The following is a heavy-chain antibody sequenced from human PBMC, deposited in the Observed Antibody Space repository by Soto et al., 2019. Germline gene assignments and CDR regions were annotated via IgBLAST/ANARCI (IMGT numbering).Heavy chain of an antibody. CDR3: TRGGAARPDY. CDR1: GFRFTSFG. J-gene: IGHJ4*02. Sequence: DVVLVNSGGGFVRPGESLRLSCGASGFRFTSFGMNWVRQGPGKGLEWLSYISGLSATTYYADSVRGRFTVSRDNDMNLVFLQRNNLRGDDTAVYYCTRGGAARPDYWGQGSRVVVSS. D-gene: IGHD2-15*01. V-gene: IGHV3-48*04. CDR2: ISGLSATT.